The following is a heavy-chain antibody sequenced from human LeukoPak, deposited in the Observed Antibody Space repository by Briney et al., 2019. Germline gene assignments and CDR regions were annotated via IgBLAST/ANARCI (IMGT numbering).Heavy chain of an antibody. CDR3: ARGKDSSTTWWFDP. Sequence: SETLSLTCAVYGGSFNGYYWSWIRQPPGKGLEWIGEINHSGSTNYNPSLKSRVTISVDTSKNQFSLKLSSVTAADTAVYYCARGKDSSTTWWFDPWGQGTLVTVSS. J-gene: IGHJ5*02. V-gene: IGHV4-34*01. CDR2: INHSGST. D-gene: IGHD2-2*01. CDR1: GGSFNGYY.